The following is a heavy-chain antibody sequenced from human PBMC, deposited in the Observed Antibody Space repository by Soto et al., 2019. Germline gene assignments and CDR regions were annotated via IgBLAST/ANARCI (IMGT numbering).Heavy chain of an antibody. CDR3: ASSSHGSYNWPN. CDR2: IHLSDSYS. J-gene: IGHJ4*02. CDR1: GYSFTNHW. V-gene: IGHV5-51*01. D-gene: IGHD1-1*01. Sequence: GESLKISCKGSGYSFTNHWIGWVRQKPGEGVEWMGIIHLSDSYSRYSPSFLGQVTISADKSISTAYLQWSSLGASDTAMYYCASSSHGSYNWPNWGQGTLVTVSS.